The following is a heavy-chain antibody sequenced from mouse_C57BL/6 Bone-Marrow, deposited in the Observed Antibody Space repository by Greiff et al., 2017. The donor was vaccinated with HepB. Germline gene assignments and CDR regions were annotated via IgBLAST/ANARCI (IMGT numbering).Heavy chain of an antibody. CDR2: IYPRSGNT. Sequence: QVQLKESGAELARPGASVKLSCKASGYTFTSYGISWVKQRTGQGLEWIGEIYPRSGNTYYNEKFKGKATLTADKSSSTAYMELRSLTSEDSAVYFCARGFDDYDRGFAYWGQGTLVTVSA. V-gene: IGHV1-81*01. CDR3: ARGFDDYDRGFAY. CDR1: GYTFTSYG. D-gene: IGHD2-4*01. J-gene: IGHJ3*01.